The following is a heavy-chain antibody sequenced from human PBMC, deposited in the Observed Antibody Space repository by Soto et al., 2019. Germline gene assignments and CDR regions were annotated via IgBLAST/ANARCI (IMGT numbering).Heavy chain of an antibody. CDR2: SYHSGAT. Sequence: QLQLQESGSGLVRPSQTLSLTCAVSGDSITSAYAWSWIRQPPGKGLEWIGYSYHSGATYYNPSRKGRVTISVDRSKNQFSLNLSSVTAADTAVYFCARDSGYDMRFAFDYWGQGILVTVSS. J-gene: IGHJ4*02. V-gene: IGHV4-30-2*01. D-gene: IGHD5-12*01. CDR1: GDSITSAYA. CDR3: ARDSGYDMRFAFDY.